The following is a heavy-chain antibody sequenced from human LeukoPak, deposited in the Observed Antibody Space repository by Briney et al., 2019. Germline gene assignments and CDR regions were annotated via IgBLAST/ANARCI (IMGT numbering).Heavy chain of an antibody. V-gene: IGHV1-2*02. J-gene: IGHJ6*03. D-gene: IGHD2-2*01. CDR3: ARDLVPAAPLLYYYYYMDV. CDR1: GYTFTGYY. Sequence: ASVKVSCKASGYTFTGYYMHWVRQASGQGLEWMGWINPNSGGTNYAQKFQGRVTMTRDTSISTAYMELSRLRSDDTAVYYCARDLVPAAPLLYYYYYMDVWGKGTTVTVSS. CDR2: INPNSGGT.